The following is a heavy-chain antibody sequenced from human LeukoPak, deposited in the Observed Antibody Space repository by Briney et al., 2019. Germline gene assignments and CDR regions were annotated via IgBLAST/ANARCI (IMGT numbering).Heavy chain of an antibody. CDR2: IYSGGST. CDR3: ARATASRFDY. V-gene: IGHV3-53*01. D-gene: IGHD4-17*01. CDR1: GFTVSSNF. J-gene: IGHJ4*02. Sequence: GGSLRLSCAASGFTVSSNFMTWVRQAPGKGLEWVSVIYSGGSTYYADSVKGRFTISRDNSKNTLYLQMNSLRAEDTAVYYCARATASRFDYWGQGTLVTVSS.